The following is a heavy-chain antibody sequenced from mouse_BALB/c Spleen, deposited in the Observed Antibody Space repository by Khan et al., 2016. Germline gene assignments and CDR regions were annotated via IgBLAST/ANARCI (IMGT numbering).Heavy chain of an antibody. CDR2: MHSSGST. J-gene: IGHJ4*01. D-gene: IGHD1-1*02. Sequence: EVQLQESGPDLVKPSQSLSLTCTVTGYSITSGYSWHWIRQFPGNKLEWMGYMHSSGSTNYSPSLTSRISITRDTSNNQFFLQLSSVTTEDTATYYGARYGYYAIDYWGQGTSVTVSS. V-gene: IGHV3-1*02. CDR1: GYSITSGYS. CDR3: ARYGYYAIDY.